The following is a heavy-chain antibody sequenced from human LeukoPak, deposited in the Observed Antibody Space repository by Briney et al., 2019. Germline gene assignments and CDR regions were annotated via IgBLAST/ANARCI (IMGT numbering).Heavy chain of an antibody. V-gene: IGHV3-30*18. CDR3: AKESPYRAPTRTYYFDY. D-gene: IGHD1-14*01. CDR2: ISYDGSNK. CDR1: GFTFSSYG. J-gene: IGHJ4*02. Sequence: GGSLRLSCAASGFTFSSYGMHWVRQAPGKGLEWVAVISYDGSNKYYADSVKGRFTISRDNSKNTLHLQMNSLRVEDTAVYYCAKESPYRAPTRTYYFDYWGQGTLVTVSS.